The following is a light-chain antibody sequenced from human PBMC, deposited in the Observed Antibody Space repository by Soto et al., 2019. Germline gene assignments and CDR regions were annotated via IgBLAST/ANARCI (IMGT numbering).Light chain of an antibody. J-gene: IGKJ3*01. V-gene: IGKV3-11*01. Sequence: IVWTQSPATLSLSRGESATLSCRASESNSAYLAWYQKKPGQAPRLLIYDASNRATGIPARFSGSGSGTDFTLTISRPEPEEFAVDYCQQPSNVVGPGPKVDSK. CDR2: DAS. CDR3: QQPSNV. CDR1: ESNSAY.